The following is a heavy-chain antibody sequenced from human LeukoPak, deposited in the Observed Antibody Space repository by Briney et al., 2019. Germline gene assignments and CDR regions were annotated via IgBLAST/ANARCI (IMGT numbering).Heavy chain of an antibody. CDR2: ITSSGADI. J-gene: IGHJ4*02. V-gene: IGHV3-21*05. CDR3: ASDIVATSGDF. D-gene: IGHD5-12*01. Sequence: GGSLRLSCAASGFTFSSYWMNWFRQPPGKGLEWVAYITSSGADIYYADSVKGRFTISRDNAKNALFLRMNSLRVEDTATYYCASDIVATSGDFWGQGTLVSVSS. CDR1: GFTFSSYW.